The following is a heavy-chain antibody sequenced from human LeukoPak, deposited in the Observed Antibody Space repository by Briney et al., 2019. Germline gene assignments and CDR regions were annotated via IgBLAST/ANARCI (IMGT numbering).Heavy chain of an antibody. CDR2: IRYDGSNK. CDR1: GFTFSSYG. J-gene: IGHJ6*02. CDR3: AKVSGSYGRGDYYYGMDV. D-gene: IGHD1-26*01. Sequence: GGSLRLSCAASGFTFSSYGMHWVRQAPGKGLEWVAFIRYDGSNKYYADSVKGRFTISRDNSKNTLYLQMNSLRAEDTAVYYCAKVSGSYGRGDYYYGMDVRGQGTTVTVSS. V-gene: IGHV3-30*02.